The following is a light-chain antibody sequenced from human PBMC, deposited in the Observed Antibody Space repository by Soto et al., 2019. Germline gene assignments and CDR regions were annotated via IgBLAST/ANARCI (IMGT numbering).Light chain of an antibody. J-gene: IGKJ1*01. Sequence: EIVLTQSPGTLSLYPGERATLSCRASHTISSSYLVWYQQKPGQAPRLLMYGISRRATGIPDRFSGSGSGTDFTLTITRLEPEDFAVYYCQQYVTSSPRTFGQGTKVEIK. CDR3: QQYVTSSPRT. CDR1: HTISSSY. V-gene: IGKV3-20*01. CDR2: GIS.